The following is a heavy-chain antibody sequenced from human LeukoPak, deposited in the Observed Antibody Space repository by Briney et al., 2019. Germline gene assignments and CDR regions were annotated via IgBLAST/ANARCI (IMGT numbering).Heavy chain of an antibody. Sequence: SETLSLTCTVSGGSISSGGYYWSWIRQHPGKGLEWIGYNYYSGSTYYNPSLKSRVIISVDTSKNQFSLKLSSVTAADTAVYYCASGIYGDPFDYWGQGTLVTVSS. V-gene: IGHV4-31*03. J-gene: IGHJ4*02. CDR3: ASGIYGDPFDY. CDR2: NYYSGST. CDR1: GGSISSGGYY. D-gene: IGHD4-17*01.